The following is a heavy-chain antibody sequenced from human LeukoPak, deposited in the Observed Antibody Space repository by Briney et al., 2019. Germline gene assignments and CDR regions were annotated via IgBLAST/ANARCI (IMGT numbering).Heavy chain of an antibody. CDR3: AKDLRRSGGGYDF. Sequence: GGSLRLSCAASGFTFSNAWMTWVRQAPGKGLEWVSAISGSGGSTYYADSVKGRFTISRDNSKNTLYLQMNSLRAEDTAVYYCAKDLRRSGGGYDFGGQGTLVTVSS. D-gene: IGHD5-12*01. CDR1: GFTFSNAW. V-gene: IGHV3-23*01. CDR2: ISGSGGST. J-gene: IGHJ4*02.